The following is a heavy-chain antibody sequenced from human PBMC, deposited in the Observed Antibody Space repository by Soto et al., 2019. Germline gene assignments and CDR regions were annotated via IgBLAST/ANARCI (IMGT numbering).Heavy chain of an antibody. CDR3: GLSPGDYVFPPPGDY. V-gene: IGHV1-69*01. Sequence: QVQLVQSGAEVKKPGSSVKVSCKASGGTFSSYAISWVRQAPGQGLEWMGGIIPIFGTANYAQKFQGRVTITADESTSTAYMELSILRSEDTAVYYCGLSPGDYVFPPPGDYWGQGTLVTVSS. J-gene: IGHJ4*02. CDR2: IIPIFGTA. CDR1: GGTFSSYA. D-gene: IGHD4-17*01.